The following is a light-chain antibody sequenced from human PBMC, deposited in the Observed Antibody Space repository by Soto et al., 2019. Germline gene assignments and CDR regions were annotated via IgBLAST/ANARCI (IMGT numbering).Light chain of an antibody. CDR1: SSDVGYYNF. V-gene: IGLV2-11*01. CDR3: CSYAGSNNWV. J-gene: IGLJ3*02. CDR2: DVT. Sequence: QSALTQPRSVSGSPGQSVTISCSGSSSDVGYYNFVSWYQQYPGKAPKVIIYDVTKRPSGVPGRFSGSKSGNTASLTISGLQAEDEADYYCCSYAGSNNWVFGGGTKLTVL.